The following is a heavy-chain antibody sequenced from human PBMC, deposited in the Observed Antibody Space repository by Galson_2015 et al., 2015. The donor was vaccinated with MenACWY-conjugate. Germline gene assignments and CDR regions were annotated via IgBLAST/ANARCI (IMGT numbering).Heavy chain of an antibody. Sequence: SLRLSCAASGFTFTTYAIHWVRQAPGKGLEWVTVISHDGSTKYNADSVKGRFTVSRDNSKNTVYLQMNSLRTEDTAVYYCARGGGTGILDFWGQGTPVTVSS. V-gene: IGHV3-30*04. CDR3: ARGGGTGILDF. CDR1: GFTFTTYA. D-gene: IGHD1-1*01. J-gene: IGHJ4*02. CDR2: ISHDGSTK.